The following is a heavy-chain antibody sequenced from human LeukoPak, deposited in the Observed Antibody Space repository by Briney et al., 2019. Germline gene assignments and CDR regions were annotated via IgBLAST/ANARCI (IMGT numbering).Heavy chain of an antibody. CDR3: ARGGGSRTAMVDY. D-gene: IGHD5-18*01. J-gene: IGHJ4*02. V-gene: IGHV1-2*04. CDR2: INPNSGGT. Sequence: GASVKVSCKASGYTFTGYYMHWVRQAPGQGLEWMGWINPNSGGTNYAQKFQGWVTMTRDTPISTAYMELSRLRSDDTAVYYCARGGGSRTAMVDYWGQGTLVTVSS. CDR1: GYTFTGYY.